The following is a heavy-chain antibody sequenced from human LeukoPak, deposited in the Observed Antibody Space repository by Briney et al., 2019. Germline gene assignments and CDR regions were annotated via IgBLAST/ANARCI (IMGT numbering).Heavy chain of an antibody. CDR3: ARDATLGY. CDR2: IYYSGST. J-gene: IGHJ4*02. V-gene: IGHV4-59*01. Sequence: SETLSLTCTVSGGSISSYYWSWIRQPPGKGLEWIGYIYYSGSTNYNPSLKSRVTISVDTSKNQFSLKLCSVTAADTAVYYCARDATLGYWGQGTLVTVSS. D-gene: IGHD3-16*01. CDR1: GGSISSYY.